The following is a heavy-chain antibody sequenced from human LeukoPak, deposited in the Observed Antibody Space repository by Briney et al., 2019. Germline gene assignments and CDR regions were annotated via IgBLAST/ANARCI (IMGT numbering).Heavy chain of an antibody. Sequence: GGSLRLSCAASRFTFSSYAMSWVRQAPGKGLEWVANIKQDGSEKYYVDSVKGRFTISRDNAKNSLYLQMNSLRAEDTALYYCASGRQLGYWGQGTLVTVSS. CDR1: RFTFSSYA. CDR3: ASGRQLGY. V-gene: IGHV3-7*01. D-gene: IGHD3-16*01. CDR2: IKQDGSEK. J-gene: IGHJ4*02.